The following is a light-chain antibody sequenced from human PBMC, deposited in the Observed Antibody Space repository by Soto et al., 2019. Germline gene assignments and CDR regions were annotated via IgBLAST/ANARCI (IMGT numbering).Light chain of an antibody. CDR2: DAS. CDR3: QQYNSYSRYT. J-gene: IGKJ2*01. Sequence: DIQMTQSPCTLSASVGDRVTITCRASQSISSWLAWYQQKPGKAPKLLIYDASSLESGVPSRFSGSGSGTEFTLTISSLQPDDFATYYCQQYNSYSRYTFGQGTKLEIK. CDR1: QSISSW. V-gene: IGKV1-5*01.